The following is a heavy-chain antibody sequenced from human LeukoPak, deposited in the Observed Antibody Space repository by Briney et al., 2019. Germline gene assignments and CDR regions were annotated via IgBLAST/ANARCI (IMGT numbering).Heavy chain of an antibody. CDR2: IGISSGNT. CDR3: ARDHNYAFDN. J-gene: IGHJ4*02. V-gene: IGHV3-48*04. D-gene: IGHD1-1*01. Sequence: GGSPRLSCTASGFPFSDYSMNWVRQAPGKGLEWISYIGISSGNTKYADSVKGRFTISADNARNSLYLQMNSLRVEDTAVYYCARDHNYAFDNWGQGTLVSVSS. CDR1: GFPFSDYS.